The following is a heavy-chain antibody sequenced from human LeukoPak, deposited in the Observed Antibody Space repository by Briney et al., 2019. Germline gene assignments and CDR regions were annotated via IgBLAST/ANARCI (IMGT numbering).Heavy chain of an antibody. CDR2: IYPGDSDT. V-gene: IGHV5-51*01. J-gene: IGHJ6*03. CDR1: GYSFTSYW. Sequence: GESLQISCQGSGYSFTSYWIGWVRQMPGKGLEWMGIIYPGDSDTRYSPSFQGQVTISADKSISTAYLQWSSLKASDTAMYYCARTTSPYGWGAEYYYYMDVWGKGTTVTISS. D-gene: IGHD3-16*01. CDR3: ARTTSPYGWGAEYYYYMDV.